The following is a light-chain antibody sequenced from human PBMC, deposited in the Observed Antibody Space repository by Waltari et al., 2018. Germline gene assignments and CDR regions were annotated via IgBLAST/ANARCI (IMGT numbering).Light chain of an antibody. J-gene: IGKJ1*01. Sequence: DIQMTQSPSSLSASVGDRVTITCRASQNIDSDLNWYQQKPGKAPRLLVYVASSLQRGVPSRFSGSGSGTDFTLTISSLQAEDVAVYYCHQYYSTPRTFGQGTKVEIK. V-gene: IGKV1-39*01. CDR1: QNIDSD. CDR3: HQYYSTPRT. CDR2: VAS.